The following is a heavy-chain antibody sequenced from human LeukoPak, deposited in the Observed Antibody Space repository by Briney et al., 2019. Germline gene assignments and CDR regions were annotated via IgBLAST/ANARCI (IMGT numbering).Heavy chain of an antibody. CDR1: GYTFTGYY. Sequence: GASVKVSCKASGYTFTGYYMHWVRQAPGQGLEWMGWINPNSGGTNYAQKFQGRVTMTRDTSISTAYMELSRLRYDDTAVYYCARMYSSSWYESWYFDLWGRGTLVTVSS. V-gene: IGHV1-2*02. CDR2: INPNSGGT. J-gene: IGHJ2*01. CDR3: ARMYSSSWYESWYFDL. D-gene: IGHD6-13*01.